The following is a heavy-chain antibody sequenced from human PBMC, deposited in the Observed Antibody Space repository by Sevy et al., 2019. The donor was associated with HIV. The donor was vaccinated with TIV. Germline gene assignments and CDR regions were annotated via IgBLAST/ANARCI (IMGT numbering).Heavy chain of an antibody. CDR2: ISYMGST. D-gene: IGHD6-13*01. Sequence: SETLSLTCTVSGGSVSSGNSYWSWIRQPPGKGLEWIGYISYMGSTNYNPSLKSRITISVDTSKNQLSLRLSSLTAADTAIYYCVRDRIAAAGGYFDYWGQGTLVTVSS. V-gene: IGHV4-61*01. CDR1: GGSVSSGNSY. J-gene: IGHJ4*02. CDR3: VRDRIAAAGGYFDY.